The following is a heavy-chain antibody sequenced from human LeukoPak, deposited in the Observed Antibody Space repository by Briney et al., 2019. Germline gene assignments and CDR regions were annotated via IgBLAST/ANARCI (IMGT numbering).Heavy chain of an antibody. CDR1: GGSISSYY. J-gene: IGHJ6*02. D-gene: IGHD6-19*01. CDR2: IYYSGST. V-gene: IGHV4-59*08. Sequence: SETLSLTCTVSGGSISSYYWSWIRQPPGKGLEWIGYIYYSGSTNYNPSLKSRVTISVDTSKNQFSLKLSSVTAADTAVYYCAGRSTVAGTLYYGMDVWGQGTTVTVSS. CDR3: AGRSTVAGTLYYGMDV.